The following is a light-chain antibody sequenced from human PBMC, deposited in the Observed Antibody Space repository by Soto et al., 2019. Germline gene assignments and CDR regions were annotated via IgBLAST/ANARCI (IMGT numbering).Light chain of an antibody. J-gene: IGLJ3*02. Sequence: QSALTQPASVSGSPGQSITLSCTGTSSDVGAYNYVSWYQQHPGKAPKFMIYEVSNRPSGVSNRFSGSKSGNTASLTISGVQAEDEADYYCSSYTTSSTTVFGGGTKLTVL. CDR1: SSDVGAYNY. CDR2: EVS. V-gene: IGLV2-14*01. CDR3: SSYTTSSTTV.